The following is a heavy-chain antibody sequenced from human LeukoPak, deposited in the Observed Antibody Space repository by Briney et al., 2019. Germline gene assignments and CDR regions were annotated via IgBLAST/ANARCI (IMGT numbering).Heavy chain of an antibody. CDR2: IYTSGST. V-gene: IGHV4-61*02. J-gene: IGHJ5*02. CDR1: GGSLSSGSYY. D-gene: IGHD6-13*01. Sequence: SQTLSLTCTVSGGSLSSGSYYWSWIRQPAGKGLEGIVRIYTSGSTNYNPSLKRRVPISVHTSKHKFSLKVSSVTAADTAVYYCGRGTGIAAAGKHWFDPWGQGTLVTVSS. CDR3: GRGTGIAAAGKHWFDP.